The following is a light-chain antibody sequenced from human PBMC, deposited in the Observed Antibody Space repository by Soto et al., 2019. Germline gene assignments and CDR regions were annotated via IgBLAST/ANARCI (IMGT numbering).Light chain of an antibody. Sequence: EIVLAQSPATLSLSPGEGVTLSCRASQSVSNSLAWYQQKPGQPPRLLIYDVSNRATGIPARFSGSGSGTDFTLTITSLEPEDLAVYYCLQYDGWPLTFGQGTRLEIK. J-gene: IGKJ5*01. CDR1: QSVSNS. CDR3: LQYDGWPLT. V-gene: IGKV3-11*01. CDR2: DVS.